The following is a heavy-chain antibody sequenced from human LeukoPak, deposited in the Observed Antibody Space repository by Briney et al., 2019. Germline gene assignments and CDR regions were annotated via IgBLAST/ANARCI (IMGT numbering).Heavy chain of an antibody. Sequence: GGSLRLSCEASGFTFSTYWMHWVRQAPGKGLVWVSHINVDGSGATYADSVKGRFTISRDTAKNSLYLQMNSLRAEDTAVYYCARELGGSGFDYWGQGTLVTVSS. CDR3: ARELGGSGFDY. V-gene: IGHV3-74*01. D-gene: IGHD6-19*01. CDR2: INVDGSGA. J-gene: IGHJ4*02. CDR1: GFTFSTYW.